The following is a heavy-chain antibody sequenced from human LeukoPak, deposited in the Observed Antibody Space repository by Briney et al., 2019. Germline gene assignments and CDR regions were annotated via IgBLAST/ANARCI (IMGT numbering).Heavy chain of an antibody. Sequence: GGSLRLSCEASGLTFSRYGMHWVRQAPGKGLEWVAAIWYDGSNQKYADSVKGRFTIFRDNSKNTLYLQMNSLKVEDTAVYFCARSPSGDYFDHWGQGTLVAVSS. D-gene: IGHD2-21*01. J-gene: IGHJ4*02. CDR1: GLTFSRYG. V-gene: IGHV3-33*01. CDR2: IWYDGSNQ. CDR3: ARSPSGDYFDH.